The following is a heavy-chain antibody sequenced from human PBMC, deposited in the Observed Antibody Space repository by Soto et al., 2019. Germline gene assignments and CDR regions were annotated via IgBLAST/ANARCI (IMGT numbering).Heavy chain of an antibody. CDR3: AKTDYSNYAPDY. V-gene: IGHV3-23*01. D-gene: IGHD4-4*01. CDR2: INGGGGAT. CDR1: GFTFSIYD. Sequence: PGGSLRLSCAASGFTFSIYDMGWVRQAPGKGLEWVSAINGGGGATYYADSVKGRFTISRDNSKYTLYLQMNSLRAEDTAIYYCAKTDYSNYAPDYWGQGTLVTVSS. J-gene: IGHJ4*02.